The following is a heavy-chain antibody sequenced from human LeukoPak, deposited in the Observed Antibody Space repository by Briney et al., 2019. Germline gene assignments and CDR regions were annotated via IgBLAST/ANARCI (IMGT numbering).Heavy chain of an antibody. V-gene: IGHV3-74*01. Sequence: QPGGSLRLSCAASGFTFSNYWMHWVRQAPGKGLVWASRINPDGSTTNYADSVMGRFTISRDNAKNTLYLQMNSLRAEDTAVYYCARGYSGSYRVDYWGQGTLITVSS. D-gene: IGHD1-26*01. CDR1: GFTFSNYW. CDR2: INPDGSTT. J-gene: IGHJ4*02. CDR3: ARGYSGSYRVDY.